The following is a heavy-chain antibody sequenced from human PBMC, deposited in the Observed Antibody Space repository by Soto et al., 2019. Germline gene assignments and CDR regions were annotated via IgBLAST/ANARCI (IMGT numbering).Heavy chain of an antibody. CDR3: ASRDYNDAFDI. J-gene: IGHJ3*02. CDR1: GVSISTYY. CDR2: VFYSGNT. D-gene: IGHD4-4*01. V-gene: IGHV4-59*01. Sequence: QVQLQESGPGLVKPSETLSLTCTVSGVSISTYYWTWIRQPPGMGLEWIGQVFYSGNTNYNPSLKSRVTISVDASRNQFSLRLSSVTAADTAMYYCASRDYNDAFDIWGQGTLVTVSS.